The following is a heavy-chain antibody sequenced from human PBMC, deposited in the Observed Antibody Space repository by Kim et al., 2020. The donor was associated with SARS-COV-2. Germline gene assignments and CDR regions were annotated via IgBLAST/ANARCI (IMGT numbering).Heavy chain of an antibody. J-gene: IGHJ4*02. CDR1: GGSISSSSYY. Sequence: SETLSLTCTVSGGSISSSSYYWGWIRQPPGKGLEWIGSIYYSGSTYYNPSLKSRVTISVDTSKNQFSLKLSSVTAADTAVYYCARARITMIVVVIRGAYYFDYWGQGTLVTVSS. CDR3: ARARITMIVVVIRGAYYFDY. CDR2: IYYSGST. V-gene: IGHV4-39*01. D-gene: IGHD3-22*01.